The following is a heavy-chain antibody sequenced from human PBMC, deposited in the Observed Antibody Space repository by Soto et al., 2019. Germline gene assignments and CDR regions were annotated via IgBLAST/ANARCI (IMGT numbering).Heavy chain of an antibody. J-gene: IGHJ4*02. V-gene: IGHV4-31*03. D-gene: IGHD3-3*02. CDR3: ARAAILEWLRDNPYFDY. CDR1: GGSISSGGYY. Sequence: QVQLQESGPGLVKPSQTLSLTCTVSGGSISSGGYYWSWIRQHPGKGLEWIGYIYYSGSTYYNPSLKSRVTISVDTSKNQFSLKLSSVTAADTAVYYCARAAILEWLRDNPYFDYWGQGTLVTVSS. CDR2: IYYSGST.